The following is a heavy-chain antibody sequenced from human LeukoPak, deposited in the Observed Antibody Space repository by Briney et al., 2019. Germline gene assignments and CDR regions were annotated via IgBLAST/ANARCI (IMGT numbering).Heavy chain of an antibody. CDR3: ARTKDGNHAEYFQH. D-gene: IGHD4-23*01. V-gene: IGHV1-2*02. Sequence: GASVKVSCKASGGTFSSYAISWVRQAPGQGLEWMGWINPNSGGTNYAQKFQGRVTMTRDTSISTAYMELSRLRSDDTAVYYCARTKDGNHAEYFQHWGQGTLVTVSS. CDR1: GGTFSSYA. J-gene: IGHJ1*01. CDR2: INPNSGGT.